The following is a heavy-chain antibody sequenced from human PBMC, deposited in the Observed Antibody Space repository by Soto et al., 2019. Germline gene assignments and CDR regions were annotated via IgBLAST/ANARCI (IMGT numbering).Heavy chain of an antibody. CDR2: ISASGGTT. Sequence: EVQLLESGGGLVQPGGSLRLSCAASGFTFTTRAMSWVRQAPVKGLQWVSGISASGGTTYYADSVKGRVTISRDISKNMLYLLLTGLRDDDTAVYYCATGTHSLDYWVRRTRVTVAS. J-gene: IGHJ4*02. CDR1: GFTFTTRA. V-gene: IGHV3-23*01. CDR3: ATGTHSLDY. D-gene: IGHD3-10*01.